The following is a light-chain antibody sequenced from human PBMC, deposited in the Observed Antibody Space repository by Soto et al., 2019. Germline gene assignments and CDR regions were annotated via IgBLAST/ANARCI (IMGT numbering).Light chain of an antibody. Sequence: DIQMTQSPSSLSASVGDRVTITCRASQSISNYLNWYQQKPGKAPNLRIYAASTLQSGVPSRFSGSGSGTDVTLTISSRQAEDFATYYCQQSYSSPWTFVQGTKVDIK. CDR3: QQSYSSPWT. CDR1: QSISNY. J-gene: IGKJ1*01. CDR2: AAS. V-gene: IGKV1-39*01.